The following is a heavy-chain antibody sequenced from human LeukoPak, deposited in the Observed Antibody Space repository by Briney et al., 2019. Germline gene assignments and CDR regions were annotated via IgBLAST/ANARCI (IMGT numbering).Heavy chain of an antibody. CDR3: AKGHRESSSFFDS. Sequence: GGSLRLSCAAFSGFAMSWVRQAPGKRLEWVSAINGRGDDTYYLDSVKGRFTISRGNSNNTLYLQMNSLRADDTAVYYCAKGHRESSSFFDSWGQGIPVTVSS. V-gene: IGHV3-23*01. J-gene: IGHJ4*02. CDR1: SGFA. CDR2: INGRGDDT.